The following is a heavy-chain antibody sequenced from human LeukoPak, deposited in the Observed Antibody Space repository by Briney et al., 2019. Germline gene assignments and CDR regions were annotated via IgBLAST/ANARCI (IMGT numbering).Heavy chain of an antibody. CDR3: AKIRRAADAVSG. V-gene: IGHV3-48*04. CDR2: ISSSSSTI. Sequence: PGGSLRLSCAASGFTFSSYAMHWVRQAPGKGLEWVSYISSSSSTIYYADSVKGRFTISRDNDKNSLYLKMNSLRAEDTAVYYCAKIRRAADAVSGWGQGPLVTVSS. J-gene: IGHJ4*02. CDR1: GFTFSSYA. D-gene: IGHD2-8*01.